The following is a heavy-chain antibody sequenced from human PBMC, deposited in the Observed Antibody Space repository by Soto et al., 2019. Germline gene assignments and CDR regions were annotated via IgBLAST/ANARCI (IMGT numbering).Heavy chain of an antibody. J-gene: IGHJ6*02. CDR3: ARGRLGYNDGYGMDV. CDR1: GFTFDGYA. V-gene: IGHV3-9*01. D-gene: IGHD5-18*01. Sequence: GGSLRLSCAASGFTFDGYAMHWVRRPPGKGLEWVAGITWNSGGIDYADFVQGRFTISRDNAKNTLYLQMNSLRAEDTAMYYCARGRLGYNDGYGMDVWGQGTTVTVSS. CDR2: ITWNSGGI.